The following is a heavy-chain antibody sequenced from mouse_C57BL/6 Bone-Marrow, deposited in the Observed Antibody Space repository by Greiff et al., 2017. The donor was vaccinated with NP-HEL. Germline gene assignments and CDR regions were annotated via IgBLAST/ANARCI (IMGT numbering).Heavy chain of an antibody. CDR3: ARHGYYYGSREYYFDY. V-gene: IGHV5-9*01. Sequence: EVMLVESGGGLVKPGGSLKLSCAASGFTFSSYTMSWVRQTPEKRLEWVATISGGGGNTYYPDSVKGRFTISRDNAKNTRYLQMSSLRSEDTALYYCARHGYYYGSREYYFDYWGQGTTLTVSS. D-gene: IGHD1-1*01. J-gene: IGHJ2*01. CDR2: ISGGGGNT. CDR1: GFTFSSYT.